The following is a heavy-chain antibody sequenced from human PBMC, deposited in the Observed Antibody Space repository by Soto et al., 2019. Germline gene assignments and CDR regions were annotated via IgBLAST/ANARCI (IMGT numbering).Heavy chain of an antibody. D-gene: IGHD3-10*01. Sequence: GESLKISCAASGFTFSGSTMHWVRQASGKGLEWVGRIRSKANSYATAYAASVKGRFTISRDDSKNTAYLQMNSLKTEDTAVYYCTRRRTSAMVRGVIITSEGYDYGMDVWGQGTTVTVSS. J-gene: IGHJ6*02. CDR3: TRRRTSAMVRGVIITSEGYDYGMDV. V-gene: IGHV3-73*01. CDR1: GFTFSGST. CDR2: IRSKANSYAT.